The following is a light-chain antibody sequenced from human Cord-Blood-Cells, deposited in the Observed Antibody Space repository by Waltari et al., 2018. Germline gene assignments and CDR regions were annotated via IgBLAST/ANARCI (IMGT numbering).Light chain of an antibody. CDR3: QQSYSTPWT. CDR2: AAS. V-gene: IGKV1-39*01. J-gene: IGKJ1*01. CDR1: QSISSY. Sequence: DIKMTQSPSSLSASVGDRVPITCRASQSISSYLNWYQQKPGKAPKLLIYAASSLQSGVPSRFSGSGSGTDFTLTISSLQPEDFATYYCQQSYSTPWTFGQGTKV.